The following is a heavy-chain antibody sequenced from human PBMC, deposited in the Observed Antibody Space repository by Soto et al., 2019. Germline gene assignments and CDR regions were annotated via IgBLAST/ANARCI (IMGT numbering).Heavy chain of an antibody. V-gene: IGHV1-46*01. D-gene: IGHD3-16*01. J-gene: IGHJ4*02. CDR3: ARDVTGHDNYETIGYYFDH. Sequence: QVQPIQFGAEVKKPGASVKVSCRASGYTFTKFHIHWVRQAPGQGLEWMGMIDPSGGVTRDAQRFQSRITMTSDTSTSSVYMELRGLTSEDTAVYYCARDVTGHDNYETIGYYFDHWGPGTLVTVSS. CDR1: GYTFTKFH. CDR2: IDPSGGVT.